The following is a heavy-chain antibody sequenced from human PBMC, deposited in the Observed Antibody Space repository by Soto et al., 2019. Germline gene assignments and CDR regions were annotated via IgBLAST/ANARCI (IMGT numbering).Heavy chain of an antibody. CDR3: ARGRKSFYVDF. J-gene: IGHJ4*02. CDR1: GFTFSNYW. V-gene: IGHV3-74*01. D-gene: IGHD2-2*01. CDR2: LHNDGKTA. Sequence: EVQLVESGGTLVRPGGSLRLSCTTSGFTFSNYWMYWVRQAPGKGLVWVSRLHNDGKTATYADSVKGRFNVSRDIAKNTLYLEMDSLRAEDTAVYYCARGRKSFYVDFWGQGTLVTVSS.